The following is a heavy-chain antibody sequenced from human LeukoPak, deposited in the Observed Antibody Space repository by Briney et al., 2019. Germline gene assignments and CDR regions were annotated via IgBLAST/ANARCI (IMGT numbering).Heavy chain of an antibody. CDR2: IYYSGSA. Sequence: SETLSLTCTVSGGSISSYYWSWIRQPPGKGLEWIGYIYYSGSANYNPSLKSRVTISVDTSKNQFSLKLSSVTAADTAVYYCARRDIWNWFDPWGQGTLVTVSS. CDR3: ARRDIWNWFDP. D-gene: IGHD3-9*01. J-gene: IGHJ5*02. V-gene: IGHV4-59*08. CDR1: GGSISSYY.